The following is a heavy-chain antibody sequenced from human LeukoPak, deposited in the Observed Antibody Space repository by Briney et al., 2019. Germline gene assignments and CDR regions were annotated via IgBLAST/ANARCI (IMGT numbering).Heavy chain of an antibody. CDR2: INPNSGGT. V-gene: IGHV1-2*02. CDR1: GYTFTGYY. J-gene: IGHJ4*02. CDR3: ARVQQQWQNIDY. Sequence: ASVKVSCKASGYTFTGYYMHWVRQAPGQGLEWMGWINPNSGGTNYAQKFQGRVTMTRDTSIGTAYMELSRLRSDDTAVYYCARVQQQWQNIDYWGQGTLVTVSS. D-gene: IGHD6-19*01.